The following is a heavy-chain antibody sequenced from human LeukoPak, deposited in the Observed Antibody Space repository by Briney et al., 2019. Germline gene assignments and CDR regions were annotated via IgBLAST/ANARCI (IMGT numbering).Heavy chain of an antibody. J-gene: IGHJ4*02. CDR1: GFTFSSYA. Sequence: PGGSLRLSCAASGFTFSSYAMHWVRQAPGKGLEWVAVISYDGSNKYYADSVKGRFTISRDNSKNTLYLKMNSLRAEDTAVYYCARDFDRLLSPIRGFDYWGQGTLVTVSS. CDR3: ARDFDRLLSPIRGFDY. V-gene: IGHV3-30-3*01. CDR2: ISYDGSNK. D-gene: IGHD2-21*02.